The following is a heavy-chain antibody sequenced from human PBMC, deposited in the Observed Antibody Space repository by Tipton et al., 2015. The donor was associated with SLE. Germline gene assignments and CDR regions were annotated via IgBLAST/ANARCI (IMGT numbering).Heavy chain of an antibody. J-gene: IGHJ4*02. D-gene: IGHD3-10*01. Sequence: LRLSCTVSGDSITYYYWSWIRQPPGKGLEWIGYVYYGGTTTYNPFLKSRVTISVDPSKNQFSLKLRSMTAADTAVYFCARTDYYGLVTYWGQGALVIVSS. CDR1: GDSITYYY. V-gene: IGHV4-59*08. CDR3: ARTDYYGLVTY. CDR2: VYYGGTT.